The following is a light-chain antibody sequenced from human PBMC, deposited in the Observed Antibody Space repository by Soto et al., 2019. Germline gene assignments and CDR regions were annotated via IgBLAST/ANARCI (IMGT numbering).Light chain of an antibody. J-gene: IGLJ1*01. CDR1: SSDVGGYNY. CDR2: DVS. V-gene: IGLV2-14*01. CDR3: SSYTSSSTYV. Sequence: QSALTQPASVSGSPGQSITISCIGTSSDVGGYNYVSWYQQHPGKAPKLMIYDVSSRPSGVSDRFSGSKSGNTASLTISGLQAEDEADYYCSSYTSSSTYVFGTGTKLTVL.